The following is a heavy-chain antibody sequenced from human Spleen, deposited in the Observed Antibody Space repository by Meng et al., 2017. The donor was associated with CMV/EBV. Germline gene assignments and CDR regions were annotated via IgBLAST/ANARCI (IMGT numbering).Heavy chain of an antibody. CDR1: GYTFTDYY. J-gene: IGHJ5*02. V-gene: IGHV1-69-2*01. Sequence: SCKVSGYTFTDYYMYWVQQAPGKGLEWMGLVDPEDGETIYAEKFQGRVTITADTSTDTAYMELSSLRSEDTAVYYCATEVAAQLLDPWGQGTLVTVSS. CDR2: VDPEDGET. D-gene: IGHD6-6*01. CDR3: ATEVAAQLLDP.